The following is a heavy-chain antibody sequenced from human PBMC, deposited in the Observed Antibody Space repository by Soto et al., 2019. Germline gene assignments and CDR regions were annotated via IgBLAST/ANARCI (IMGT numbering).Heavy chain of an antibody. J-gene: IGHJ6*02. CDR2: TYQSGSA. Sequence: QVQLQESGSGLVKPSQTLSLTCTVSGGSISSGGYSWTWIRQSPGKGLEWIGYTYQSGSAYYNPPIKSRVTITVDRSKNQFSLYLTSGTAADTAGYYCARDYYGMDVWGQGTTVAVSS. CDR1: GGSISSGGYS. V-gene: IGHV4-30-2*06. CDR3: ARDYYGMDV.